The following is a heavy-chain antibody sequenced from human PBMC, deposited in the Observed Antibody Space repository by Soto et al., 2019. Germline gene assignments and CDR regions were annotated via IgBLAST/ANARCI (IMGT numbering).Heavy chain of an antibody. CDR2: ISWDGGST. J-gene: IGHJ4*02. V-gene: IGHV3-43*01. Sequence: PGGSLRLSCAASGFTFDDYTMHWVRQAPGKGLEWVSLISWDGGSTYYADSVKGRFTISRDNSKNSLYLQMNSLRTEDTALYYCAKGTYDSSGYYYDYFDYWGQGTLVTVSS. D-gene: IGHD3-22*01. CDR1: GFTFDDYT. CDR3: AKGTYDSSGYYYDYFDY.